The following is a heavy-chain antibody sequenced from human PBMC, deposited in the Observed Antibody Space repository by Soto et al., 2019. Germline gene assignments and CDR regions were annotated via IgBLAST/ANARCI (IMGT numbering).Heavy chain of an antibody. CDR1: GFTFSSYA. CDR2: ISYDGSNK. J-gene: IGHJ4*02. Sequence: GGSLRLSCAASGFTFSSYAMHWVRQAPGKGLEWVAVISYDGSNKYYADSVKGRFTISRDNSKNTLYLQMNSLRAEDTAVYYCARVEYFWSGFDSWGQGTLVTVSS. CDR3: ARVEYFWSGFDS. V-gene: IGHV3-30-3*01. D-gene: IGHD3-3*01.